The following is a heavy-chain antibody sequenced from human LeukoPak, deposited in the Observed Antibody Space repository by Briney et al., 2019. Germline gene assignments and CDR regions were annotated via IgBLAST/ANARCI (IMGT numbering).Heavy chain of an antibody. J-gene: IGHJ4*02. CDR1: GGTFSSYA. Sequence: ASVKVSCKASGGTFSSYAISWVRQAPGQGLEWMGGIIPIFGTANYAQKFQGRVTITADESTSTAYMELSSLRSEDTAVYYCAREGVAPAALDYWGRGTLVTVSS. D-gene: IGHD2-2*01. CDR2: IIPIFGTA. V-gene: IGHV1-69*13. CDR3: AREGVAPAALDY.